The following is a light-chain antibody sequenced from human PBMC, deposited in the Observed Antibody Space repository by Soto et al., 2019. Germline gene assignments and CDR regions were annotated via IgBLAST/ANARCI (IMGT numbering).Light chain of an antibody. V-gene: IGKV1-5*03. CDR2: RAT. CDR3: QQYNSYPYT. J-gene: IGKJ2*01. CDR1: QTITDW. Sequence: DIRMTQSPSTLSAFVGDSVTITCRASQTITDWLAWYQQKPGKAPKFLIYRATYLESGVPSRFSGSGSGTQFTLTISSLQPDDFATYYCQQYNSYPYTVGQGTKVDIK.